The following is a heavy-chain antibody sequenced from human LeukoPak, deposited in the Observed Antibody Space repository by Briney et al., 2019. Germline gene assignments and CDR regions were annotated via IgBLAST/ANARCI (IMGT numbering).Heavy chain of an antibody. Sequence: PSETLSLTCAVYGASFSGYYWIWIRQPPGKGLEWIGEMNHSGSTNYNPSLKSRVTISIDTSKNQFSLKLSSVTAADTAVYYCARGLIGGYDSSVHGAYYYYYMDVWGKGTTVTVSS. V-gene: IGHV4-34*01. CDR2: MNHSGST. CDR1: GASFSGYY. D-gene: IGHD5-12*01. J-gene: IGHJ6*03. CDR3: ARGLIGGYDSSVHGAYYYYYMDV.